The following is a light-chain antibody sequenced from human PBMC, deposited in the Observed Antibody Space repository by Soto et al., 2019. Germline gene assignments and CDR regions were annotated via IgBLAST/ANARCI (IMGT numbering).Light chain of an antibody. CDR2: GAS. V-gene: IGKV3-20*01. Sequence: EIVLTQSPGTLSLSPGERATLSCRASQSVSSSYLAWYQQKPGQAPRLLIYGASSRATGIPDRFSGSGSGTDFPLTISRLEPEDFAVYYCQQYGSSAWGFGQGTKVEIK. CDR3: QQYGSSAWG. CDR1: QSVSSSY. J-gene: IGKJ1*01.